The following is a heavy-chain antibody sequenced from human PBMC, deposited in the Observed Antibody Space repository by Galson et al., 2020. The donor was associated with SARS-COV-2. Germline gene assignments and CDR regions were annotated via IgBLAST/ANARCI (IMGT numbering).Heavy chain of an antibody. D-gene: IGHD1-26*01. CDR2: IYTGGST. CDR3: ARESRWELDFYH. CDR1: GGSISSGSYY. Sequence: SETLSLTCTVSGGSISSGSYYWNWIRQPAGKGLEWIGRIYTGGSTSYNPSLKSRVTISVDTSKNQFSLKLSSVTAADTAVYYCARESRWELDFYHWGQGTLVTVSS. V-gene: IGHV4-61*02. J-gene: IGHJ4*02.